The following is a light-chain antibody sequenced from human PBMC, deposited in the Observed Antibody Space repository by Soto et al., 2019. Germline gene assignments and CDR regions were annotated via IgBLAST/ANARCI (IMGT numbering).Light chain of an antibody. CDR2: AVT. V-gene: IGLV2-14*01. CDR3: TSYTGTHTVV. CDR1: DVGRYNY. Sequence: QSALTQPPSVSGSPGQSITISCTGSDVGRYNYVSWYQQHPGKAPKLMIYAVTNRPSGVSNRFSASKAGTTASLTISGLPADDDADYFCTSYTGTHTVVFGGGTKLTVL. J-gene: IGLJ2*01.